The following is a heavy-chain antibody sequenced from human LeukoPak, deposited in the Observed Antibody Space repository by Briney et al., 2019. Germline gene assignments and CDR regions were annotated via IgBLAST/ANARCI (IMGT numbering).Heavy chain of an antibody. V-gene: IGHV1-8*01. CDR2: MNPNSGNT. J-gene: IGHJ4*02. D-gene: IGHD5-12*01. CDR1: GYTFTSYD. Sequence: ASVTVSCKASGYTFTSYDINWVRQATGQGLEWMGWMNPNSGNTGYAQKFQGRVTMTRNTSISTAYMELSSLRSEDTAVYYCARAGPATTPPDYWGQGTLVTVSS. CDR3: ARAGPATTPPDY.